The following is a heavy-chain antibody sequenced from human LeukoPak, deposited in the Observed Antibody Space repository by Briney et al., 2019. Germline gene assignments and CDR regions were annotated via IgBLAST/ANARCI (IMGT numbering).Heavy chain of an antibody. CDR2: VNPSGVT. CDR1: GCTFTDYY. V-gene: IGHV1-2*02. CDR3: ARQKSFDN. J-gene: IGHJ4*02. Sequence: ASVKVSCKASGCTFTDYYMHWVRQAPGQGLEWMGWVNPSGVTNYAQKFQGRVTMTRDTSIATAYMELSRLRSDDTAVYYCARQKSFDNWGQGTLVTVSS.